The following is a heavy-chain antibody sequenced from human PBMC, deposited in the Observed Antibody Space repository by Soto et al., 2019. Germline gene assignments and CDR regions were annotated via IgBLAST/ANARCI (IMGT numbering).Heavy chain of an antibody. Sequence: QVQLQESGPGLVKPSQTLSLTCTVSGGSISSGGYYWSWIRQHPGKGLEGIGYIYYSGSTYYNPSLRSRVTLSVDTSKNQFSLKLSSVTAADTAVYYCASLDTAKVTFDYWGQGTLVTVSS. CDR2: IYYSGST. CDR1: GGSISSGGYY. V-gene: IGHV4-31*03. J-gene: IGHJ4*02. D-gene: IGHD5-18*01. CDR3: ASLDTAKVTFDY.